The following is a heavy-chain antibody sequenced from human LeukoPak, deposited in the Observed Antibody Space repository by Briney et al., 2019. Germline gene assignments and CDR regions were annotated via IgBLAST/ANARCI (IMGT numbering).Heavy chain of an antibody. D-gene: IGHD3-22*01. CDR2: IYYSEST. CDR1: GGSMSSSSYY. V-gene: IGHV4-39*07. Sequence: SETLSLTCTVSGGSMSSSSYYWGWIRQPPGKGLEWIGSIYYSESTYQNPSLKSRVTISVDTSKNQFSLKLSSVTAADTAVYYCARVVQSTDSSGFYLPEYFQHWGQGTLVTVSS. CDR3: ARVVQSTDSSGFYLPEYFQH. J-gene: IGHJ1*01.